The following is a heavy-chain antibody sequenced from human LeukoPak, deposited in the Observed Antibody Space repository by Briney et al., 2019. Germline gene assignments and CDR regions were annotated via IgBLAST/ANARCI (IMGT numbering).Heavy chain of an antibody. D-gene: IGHD3-10*01. V-gene: IGHV4-31*03. Sequence: PSETLSLTCTVSGGSISSGGYYWSWIRQHPGKGLEWIGYIYYSGSTYYNPSLKSRVTISVDTSKNQFSLKLSSVTAADTAVYYCARRGGGSGPFDYWGQGTLVTVSS. J-gene: IGHJ4*02. CDR2: IYYSGST. CDR3: ARRGGGSGPFDY. CDR1: GGSISSGGYY.